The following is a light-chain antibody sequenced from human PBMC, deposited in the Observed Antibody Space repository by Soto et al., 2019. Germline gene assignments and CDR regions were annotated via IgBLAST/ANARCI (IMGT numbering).Light chain of an antibody. CDR1: QSVSSN. J-gene: IGKJ5*01. CDR2: DAS. CDR3: QQYNDWPPST. Sequence: EIVMTQSPATWSVCRGARRTLYCRGSQSVSSNLAWYQQKPGQAPRLLIYDASTRATVIPARFSGSGSGTEFTLTISSLQSADFAVYYCQQYNDWPPSTVGQGTRLEIK. V-gene: IGKV3-15*01.